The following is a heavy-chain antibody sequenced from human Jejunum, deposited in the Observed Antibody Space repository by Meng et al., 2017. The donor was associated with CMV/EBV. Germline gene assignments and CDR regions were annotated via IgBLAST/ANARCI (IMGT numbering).Heavy chain of an antibody. V-gene: IGHV1-2*02. J-gene: IGHJ3*02. CDR2: ITPDSGSP. CDR1: GYTCTGYS. CDR3: ARPHWLSDAFDI. Sequence: ASGYTCTGYSIHWVRQAPGQRLGWMGWITPDSGSPNYAQKFQGRVTMIRDTSISTAYMELSGLTSDDTAVYYCARPHWLSDAFDIWGQGTRVTVSS. D-gene: IGHD6-19*01.